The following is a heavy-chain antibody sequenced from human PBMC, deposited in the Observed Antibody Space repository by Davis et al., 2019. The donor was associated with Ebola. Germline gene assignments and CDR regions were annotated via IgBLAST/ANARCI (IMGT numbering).Heavy chain of an antibody. J-gene: IGHJ4*02. CDR2: INTVGSTT. D-gene: IGHD3-22*01. CDR3: ARGAKDSSGYHYANDY. V-gene: IGHV3-74*01. CDR1: GFTFNTYW. Sequence: GESLKISCAASGFTFNTYWIHWVRQAPGKGLVWVSRINTVGSTTNYADSVKGRFTISRDNAKNTLYLQMNSLRAEDTAVYYCARGAKDSSGYHYANDYWGQGTMVTVSS.